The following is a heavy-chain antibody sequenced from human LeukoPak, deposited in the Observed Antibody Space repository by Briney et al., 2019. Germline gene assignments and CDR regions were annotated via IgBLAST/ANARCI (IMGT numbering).Heavy chain of an antibody. Sequence: SETLSLTCAVYGGSFSGYYWSWIRQPPGKGLEWIGEINHSGSTNYNPSLKSRVTISVDTSKNQFSLKLSSVTAADTAVYYCARDFGPIVVVPAAVYYYYGMDVWGQGTTVTVSS. J-gene: IGHJ6*02. CDR2: INHSGST. V-gene: IGHV4-34*01. CDR1: GGSFSGYY. CDR3: ARDFGPIVVVPAAVYYYYGMDV. D-gene: IGHD2-2*01.